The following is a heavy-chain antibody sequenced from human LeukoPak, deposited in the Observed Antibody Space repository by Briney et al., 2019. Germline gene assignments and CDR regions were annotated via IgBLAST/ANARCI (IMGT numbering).Heavy chain of an antibody. J-gene: IGHJ4*02. CDR2: IYPGDSDT. CDR1: EYSFTSYW. D-gene: IGHD3-10*01. Sequence: GESLKISCKGSEYSFTSYWIAWVRQMPGKGLEWMGIIYPGDSDTRYSPSFQGQVTFSADRSISTAYLQWSSPKASDTAMYYCAKGAGGSGSYYPYYWGQGTLVIVSS. CDR3: AKGAGGSGSYYPYY. V-gene: IGHV5-51*01.